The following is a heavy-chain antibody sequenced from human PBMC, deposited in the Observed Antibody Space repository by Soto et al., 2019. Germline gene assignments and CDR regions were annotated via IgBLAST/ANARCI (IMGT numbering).Heavy chain of an antibody. CDR3: ARETLSFGSALDV. D-gene: IGHD3-3*01. Sequence: GGSLRLSCAASGFRFDDYNMHWVRQAPGKGLEWVSLITWNGGNTYYAGSVKGRFTISRDGTTQSVSLQMTGLKREDTGLYYCARETLSFGSALDVWGQGTTVTVSS. J-gene: IGHJ6*02. V-gene: IGHV3-43*01. CDR1: GFRFDDYN. CDR2: ITWNGGNT.